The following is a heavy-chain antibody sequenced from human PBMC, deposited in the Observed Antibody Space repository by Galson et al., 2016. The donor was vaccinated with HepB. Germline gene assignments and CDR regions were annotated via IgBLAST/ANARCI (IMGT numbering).Heavy chain of an antibody. CDR3: AANRVLLTAIRSRYFYY. D-gene: IGHD2-21*02. CDR2: LYYSGST. J-gene: IGHJ4*02. Sequence: SETLSLTCTVSGGSISSSSDYGGWIRQPPGKGLEWIGSLYYSGSTYYNPSLKSRVSISADTSKNQFFLKLSSVTAADTAMYYCAANRVLLTAIRSRYFYYWGQGFLVTVSS. V-gene: IGHV4-39*01. CDR1: GGSISSSSDY.